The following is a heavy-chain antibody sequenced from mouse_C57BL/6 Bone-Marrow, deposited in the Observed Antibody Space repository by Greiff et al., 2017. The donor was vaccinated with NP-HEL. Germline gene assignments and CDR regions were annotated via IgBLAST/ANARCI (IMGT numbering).Heavy chain of an antibody. Sequence: EVQLQQSGPELVKPGASVKISCKASGYTFTDYYMNWVKQSHGKSLEWIGDISPNNGGTSYNQKFKGKATLTVDKSSSTAYMELRSLTSEDSAVDNCARRITTVVAIDYWGKGTTLTVSS. CDR1: GYTFTDYY. CDR3: ARRITTVVAIDY. V-gene: IGHV1-26*01. CDR2: ISPNNGGT. D-gene: IGHD1-1*01. J-gene: IGHJ2*01.